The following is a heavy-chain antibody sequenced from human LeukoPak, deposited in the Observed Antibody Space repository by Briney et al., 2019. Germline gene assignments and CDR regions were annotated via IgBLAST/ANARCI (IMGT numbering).Heavy chain of an antibody. CDR2: ISYDGSNK. J-gene: IGHJ4*02. CDR1: GFTFSSYG. CDR3: AKEEQYSYAI. V-gene: IGHV3-30*18. D-gene: IGHD5-18*01. Sequence: TGRSLRLSCAASGFTFSSYGMHWVRQAPGKGLEWVAVISYDGSNKYYADSVKGRFTISRDNSKNTLYLQMNSLRAEDTAVYYWAKEEQYSYAIWGQGTLVTVSS.